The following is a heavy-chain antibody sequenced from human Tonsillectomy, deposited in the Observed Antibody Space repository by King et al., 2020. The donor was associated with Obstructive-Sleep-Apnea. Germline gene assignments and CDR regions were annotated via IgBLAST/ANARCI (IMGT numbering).Heavy chain of an antibody. J-gene: IGHJ6*02. D-gene: IGHD5-24*01. CDR3: ARVGGGYNLDFYYGMDV. CDR1: GYTFTNYG. V-gene: IGHV1-18*01. CDR2: ISACNGNT. Sequence: VQLVESGAEVKKPGASVKVSCKASGYTFTNYGITWVRQTPGQGPEWRGCISACNGNTKYSQKLHGRVTMTTDTSTSTAYMELWSLRSDDTAVYYCARVGGGYNLDFYYGMDVWGQGTTVTVSS.